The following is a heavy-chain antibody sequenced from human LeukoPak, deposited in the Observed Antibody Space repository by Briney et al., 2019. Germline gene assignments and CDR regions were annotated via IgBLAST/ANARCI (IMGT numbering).Heavy chain of an antibody. CDR1: GDSITGSY. V-gene: IGHV4-59*01. Sequence: SETLSLTCTVSGDSITGSYWHWFRQPPGQRLEWIGYMHNSGTTYSNPSLKSRVAVSVDTSNNQLFLKMTSVTTADTAIYYCARRPYSIPGYFDLWGRGALVTVSS. J-gene: IGHJ2*01. D-gene: IGHD2-21*01. CDR3: ARRPYSIPGYFDL. CDR2: MHNSGTT.